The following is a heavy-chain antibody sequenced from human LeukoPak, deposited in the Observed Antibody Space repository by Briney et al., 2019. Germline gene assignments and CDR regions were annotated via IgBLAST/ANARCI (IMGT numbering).Heavy chain of an antibody. CDR3: ASRGDPRSSGYYHATNYYGMDV. CDR1: GGSVSGYY. J-gene: IGHJ6*02. D-gene: IGHD3-22*01. V-gene: IGHV4-34*01. CDR2: INHSGST. Sequence: SETLSLTCGVYGGSVSGYYWNWIRQPPGKGLEWIGEINHSGSTSYNPSLKSRVAISLDTSKNQFSLKLRSVTAADTAVYYCASRGDPRSSGYYHATNYYGMDVWGRGTTVTVSS.